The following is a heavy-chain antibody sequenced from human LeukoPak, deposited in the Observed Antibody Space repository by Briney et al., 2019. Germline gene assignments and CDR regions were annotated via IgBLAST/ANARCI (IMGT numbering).Heavy chain of an antibody. CDR3: AKDVVITIFGVVIKPKGYFDY. V-gene: IGHV3-23*01. Sequence: PPGGSLRLSCAASGFTFSSYAMSWVRQAPGKGLEWVSAISGGGGSTYYADSVKGRFTISRDNSKNTLYLQMNSLRAEDTAVYYCAKDVVITIFGVVIKPKGYFDYWGQGTLVTVSS. CDR1: GFTFSSYA. D-gene: IGHD3-3*01. CDR2: ISGGGGST. J-gene: IGHJ4*02.